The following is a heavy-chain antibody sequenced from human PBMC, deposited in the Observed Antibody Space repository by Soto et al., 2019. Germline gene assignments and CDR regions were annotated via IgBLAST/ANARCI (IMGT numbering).Heavy chain of an antibody. CDR1: GYTFTTYD. V-gene: IGHV1-8*01. J-gene: IGHJ4*02. Sequence: QVQLVQSGAEVRKPGASVKVSCKASGYTFTTYDIYWVRQATGQGLEWMGWMNPNSGNTGYAQKFQGRVTMPRNTSINTAYMELSILTSDDTAVYYCARRTTARSAADYWGQGTLVTVSS. CDR2: MNPNSGNT. D-gene: IGHD2-21*02. CDR3: ARRTTARSAADY.